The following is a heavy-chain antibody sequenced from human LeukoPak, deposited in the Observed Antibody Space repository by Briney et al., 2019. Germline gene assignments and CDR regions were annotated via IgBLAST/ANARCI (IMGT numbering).Heavy chain of an antibody. CDR3: ARDNTIGAADYYFDY. J-gene: IGHJ4*02. Sequence: GGSMRLSCAASGLTFSRDAMHWVRQAPGKGLEWVAVVASDGNDKHHADSVKGRFTISRDNSKNTLYLQMNSLRADDTAAYYCARDNTIGAADYYFDYWGQGTLVTVSS. V-gene: IGHV3-30*04. CDR1: GLTFSRDA. CDR2: VASDGNDK. D-gene: IGHD6-13*01.